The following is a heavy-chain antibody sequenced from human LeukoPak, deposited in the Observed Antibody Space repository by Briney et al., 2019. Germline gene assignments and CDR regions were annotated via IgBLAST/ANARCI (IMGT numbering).Heavy chain of an antibody. CDR3: ARYYDSSGYYYGY. CDR1: GGTFISYT. Sequence: SVKVSCKAAGGTFISYTISWVRQAPGQGLEWMGGIIPILGIANYAQKFQGRGTITADKSTSTAYMELSSLRSEDTAVYYCARYYDSSGYYYGYWGQGTLVTVSS. V-gene: IGHV1-69*10. CDR2: IIPILGIA. D-gene: IGHD3-22*01. J-gene: IGHJ4*02.